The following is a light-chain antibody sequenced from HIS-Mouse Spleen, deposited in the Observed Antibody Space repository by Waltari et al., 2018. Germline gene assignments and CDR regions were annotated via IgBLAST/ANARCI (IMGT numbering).Light chain of an antibody. CDR3: AAWDDSLNGRV. Sequence: QSVLTQPPSASGTPGQRVTISSSVSSAIIGSNTQTWYKHLPGTAPKLLIYINNQPPSGVPDRFSGSKSGTSASLAISGLQSEDEADYYCAAWDDSLNGRVFGGGTKLTVL. J-gene: IGLJ3*02. V-gene: IGLV1-44*01. CDR2: INN. CDR1: SAIIGSNT.